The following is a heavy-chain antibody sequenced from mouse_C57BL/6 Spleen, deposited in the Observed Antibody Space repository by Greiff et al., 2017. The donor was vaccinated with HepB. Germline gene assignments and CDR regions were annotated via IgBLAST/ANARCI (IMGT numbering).Heavy chain of an antibody. V-gene: IGHV1-81*01. CDR2: IYPRSGNT. D-gene: IGHD1-1*01. CDR3: ARAITTVVARDAMDY. J-gene: IGHJ4*01. Sequence: VKLQESGAELARPGASVKLSCKASGYTFTSYGISWVKQRTGQGLEWIGEIYPRSGNTYYNEKFKGKATLTADKSSSTAYMELRSLTSEDSAVYFCARAITTVVARDAMDYWGQGTSVTVSS. CDR1: GYTFTSYG.